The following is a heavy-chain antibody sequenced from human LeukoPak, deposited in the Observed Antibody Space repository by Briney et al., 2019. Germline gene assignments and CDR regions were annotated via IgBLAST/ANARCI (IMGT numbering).Heavy chain of an antibody. CDR1: GFTFSSYG. Sequence: GRSLRLSCAASGFTFSSYGMHWVRQAPGKGLEWVSVISYDGSNKYYADSVKGRFTISRDNSKNTLYLQMNSLRTEDTAVYYCAPALEVSTQALAGYWGQGTLVTVSS. CDR3: APALEVSTQALAGY. V-gene: IGHV3-30*03. D-gene: IGHD5/OR15-5a*01. J-gene: IGHJ4*02. CDR2: ISYDGSNK.